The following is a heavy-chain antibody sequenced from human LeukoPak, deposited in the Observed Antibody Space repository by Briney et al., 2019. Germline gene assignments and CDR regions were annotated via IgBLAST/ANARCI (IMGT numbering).Heavy chain of an antibody. CDR2: ISDSGGST. J-gene: IGHJ4*02. V-gene: IGHV3-23*01. CDR3: AKRGVVIRVILVGFHKEAYYFDY. D-gene: IGHD3-22*01. Sequence: GGSLRLSCAVSGITLSNYGMSWVRQAPGKGLEWVAGISDSGGSTNYADSVKGRFTISRDNPKNTLYLQMNSLRAEDKAVYFCAKRGVVIRVILVGFHKEAYYFDYWGQGALVTVSS. CDR1: GITLSNYG.